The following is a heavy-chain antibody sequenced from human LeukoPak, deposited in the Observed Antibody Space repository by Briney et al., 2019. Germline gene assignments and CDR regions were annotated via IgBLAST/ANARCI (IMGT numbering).Heavy chain of an antibody. J-gene: IGHJ4*02. D-gene: IGHD3-10*01. CDR3: ARDGLLWFGEPYFDY. V-gene: IGHV3-30*02. CDR2: IRHDGSNK. Sequence: GGSLRLSCAASGFTFSNHGMNWVRQAPGKGLEWVTFIRHDGSNKYYADSVRGRFTISRDNAKNSLYLQMNSLRAEDTAVYYCARDGLLWFGEPYFDYWGQGTLVTVSS. CDR1: GFTFSNHG.